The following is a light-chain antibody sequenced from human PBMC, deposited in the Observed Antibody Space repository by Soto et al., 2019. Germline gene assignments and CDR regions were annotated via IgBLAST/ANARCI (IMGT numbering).Light chain of an antibody. V-gene: IGKV1-39*01. J-gene: IGKJ1*01. CDR1: HSISTY. CDR3: QQTYTIPHT. CDR2: GAS. Sequence: DIQMTQSPSSLSASVGDRVTITCRASHSISTYVNWYQQKPGKAPEFLIYGASSLQSGVPSRFSGSGSGTDFALTISGLQPEDFGFYYCQQTYTIPHTFGQGTKVKIK.